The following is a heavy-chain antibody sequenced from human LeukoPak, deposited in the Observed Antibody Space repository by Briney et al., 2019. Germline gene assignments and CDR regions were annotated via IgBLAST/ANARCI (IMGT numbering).Heavy chain of an antibody. Sequence: SDTLSLTCAVSGYSIRSGYYWGWIRQPPGKGLEWIWSIYHSGSTYSNPSLKSRVTISVDTSKNQFSLKLSSVTAADTAVYYCARLSVAAAGTWGQGTMVTVSS. CDR3: ARLSVAAAGT. J-gene: IGHJ3*01. CDR2: IYHSGST. CDR1: GYSIRSGYY. V-gene: IGHV4-38-2*01. D-gene: IGHD6-13*01.